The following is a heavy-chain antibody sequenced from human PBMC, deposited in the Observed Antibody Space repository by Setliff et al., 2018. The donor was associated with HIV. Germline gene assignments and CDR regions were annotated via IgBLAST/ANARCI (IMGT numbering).Heavy chain of an antibody. CDR3: SRLYGSGHYFAFDF. D-gene: IGHD3-10*01. Sequence: SETLSLTCNVSGDSIGTGTHYWAWIRQPPGKGLEWIGSLYGHSSTYYTKSLRGRVTISADTSKNQFSLRLSSVTALDTAVYYCSRLYGSGHYFAFDFWGQGTLVTVSS. V-gene: IGHV4-39*01. CDR2: LYGHSST. CDR1: GDSIGTGTHY. J-gene: IGHJ4*02.